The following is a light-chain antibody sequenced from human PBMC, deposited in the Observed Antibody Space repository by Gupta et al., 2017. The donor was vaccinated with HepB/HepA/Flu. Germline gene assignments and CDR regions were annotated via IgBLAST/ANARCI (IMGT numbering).Light chain of an antibody. V-gene: IGKV1-9*01. CDR1: QGMRSY. J-gene: IGKJ2*01. CDR3: QHLNSSPGT. CDR2: AAS. Sequence: DIQLTQSPSFLSACVGDRVTITCRASQGMRSYLTRYQQEPGHAPKLLSYAASTRESGVPSRFSGSGSGTEFTLTISSRQPEDFAIYYWQHLNSSPGTFGQGTKLEIK.